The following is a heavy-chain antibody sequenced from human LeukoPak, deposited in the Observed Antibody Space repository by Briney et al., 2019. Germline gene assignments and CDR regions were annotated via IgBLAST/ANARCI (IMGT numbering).Heavy chain of an antibody. Sequence: SETLSLTCAVYGGSFSGYYWSWIRQPPGKGQEWIGEINHSGSTNYNPSLKSRVTISVDTSKNQFSLKLSSVTAADTAVYYCARAPAGTLLYYYYYMDVWGKGTTVTVSS. CDR1: GGSFSGYY. D-gene: IGHD6-19*01. J-gene: IGHJ6*03. V-gene: IGHV4-34*01. CDR3: ARAPAGTLLYYYYYMDV. CDR2: INHSGST.